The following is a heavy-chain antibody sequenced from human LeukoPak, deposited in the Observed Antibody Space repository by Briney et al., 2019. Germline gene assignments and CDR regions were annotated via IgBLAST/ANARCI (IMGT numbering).Heavy chain of an antibody. V-gene: IGHV3-9*01. CDR1: GFTFDDYA. CDR3: AKRADPDRYFDY. J-gene: IGHJ4*03. Sequence: PGGSLRLSCAASGFTFDDYAMHWVRQAPGKGLEWVSGISWNSGSIGYADSVKGRFTISRDNAKNSLYLQMNSLRAEDTALYYCAKRADPDRYFDYWGKGTTVIVS. CDR2: ISWNSGSI.